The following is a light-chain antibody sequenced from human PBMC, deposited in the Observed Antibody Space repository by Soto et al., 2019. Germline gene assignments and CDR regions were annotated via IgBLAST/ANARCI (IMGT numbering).Light chain of an antibody. CDR3: QQYNNWWT. V-gene: IGKV3-15*01. J-gene: IGKJ1*01. CDR2: GAS. CDR1: QSVDSN. Sequence: EILITQSPATLSVSPWERATLSCRASQSVDSNLAWYQQKPGQAPRLLIYGASTRATGISARFSGSGSGTEFTLTISSLQSEDFGVYYCQQYNNWWTFGQGTKVDIK.